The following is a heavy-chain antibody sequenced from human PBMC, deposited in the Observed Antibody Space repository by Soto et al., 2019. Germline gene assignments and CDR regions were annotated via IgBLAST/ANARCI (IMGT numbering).Heavy chain of an antibody. V-gene: IGHV1-2*04. CDR3: ARGRGRLFGVLKTRFDP. Sequence: ASVKVSCKASGYTFTGYYMHWVRQAPGQGLEWMGWINPNSGGTNYAQKFQGWVTMTRDTSISTAYMELSRLRSDDTAVYYCARGRGRLFGVLKTRFDPWGQGTLVTVSS. CDR2: INPNSGGT. D-gene: IGHD3-3*01. J-gene: IGHJ5*02. CDR1: GYTFTGYY.